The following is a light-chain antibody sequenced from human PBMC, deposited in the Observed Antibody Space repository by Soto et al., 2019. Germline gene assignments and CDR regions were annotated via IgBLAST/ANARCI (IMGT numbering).Light chain of an antibody. CDR3: QVWDNRGYV. V-gene: IGLV3-9*01. CDR1: NIGGKN. Sequence: SYELTQPLSVSVALGQTATITCGGNNIGGKNVHWYQQKPGQAPVLVIYRDYNRPSGIPERFSGSNSGHTATLTISRVQTGDEDDYYCQVWDNRGYVFGNGTKVT. CDR2: RDY. J-gene: IGLJ1*01.